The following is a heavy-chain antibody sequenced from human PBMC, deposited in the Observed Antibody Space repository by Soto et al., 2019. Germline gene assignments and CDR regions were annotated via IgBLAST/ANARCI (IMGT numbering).Heavy chain of an antibody. V-gene: IGHV3-30*18. D-gene: IGHD3-16*01. CDR1: GFAFSTYG. Sequence: QVQLVESGGGVVQPGGSLRLSCAASGFAFSTYGMHWVRQAPGKGLEWLAVISYDGSTDYYADSVKGQFTISRDNPKNTLYLQMNSLRPDDTAVYFCAKEGGPGRTGGATRYRYDCWGQGTLVTVSS. CDR3: AKEGGPGRTGGATRYRYDC. CDR2: ISYDGSTD. J-gene: IGHJ4*02.